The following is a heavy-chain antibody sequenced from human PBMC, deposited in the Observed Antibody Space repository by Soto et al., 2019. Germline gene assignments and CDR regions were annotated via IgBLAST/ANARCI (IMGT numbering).Heavy chain of an antibody. Sequence: EVQLVESGGGLVQPGGSLRLSCEASAFTLSSYWMSWVRQAPGKGLEWVANIKPDGSEKYYVDSVKGRFTISRDNTKNSLLVQMSTLRPEDTAIYYFARDDEFGFDIWGQGTLVTVSS. CDR2: IKPDGSEK. V-gene: IGHV3-7*01. J-gene: IGHJ3*02. CDR1: AFTLSSYW. D-gene: IGHD3-16*01. CDR3: ARDDEFGFDI.